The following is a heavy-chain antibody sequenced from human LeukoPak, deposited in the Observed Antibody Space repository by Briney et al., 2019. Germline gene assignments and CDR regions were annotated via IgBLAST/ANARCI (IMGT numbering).Heavy chain of an antibody. D-gene: IGHD3-10*01. CDR2: INHSGST. J-gene: IGHJ6*03. Sequence: PSETLSLTCAVYGGSFSGYYWSWIRQPPGKGLECIGEINHSGSTNYNPSLKSRVTISVDTSKNQFSLKLSSVTAADTAVYYCARSGFSYYYYYMDVWGKGTTVTVSS. V-gene: IGHV4-34*01. CDR1: GGSFSGYY. CDR3: ARSGFSYYYYYMDV.